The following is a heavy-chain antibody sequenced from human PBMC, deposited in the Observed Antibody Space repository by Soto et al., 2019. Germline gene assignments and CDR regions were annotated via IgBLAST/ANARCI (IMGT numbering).Heavy chain of an antibody. CDR2: IYYSGST. V-gene: IGHV4-59*01. J-gene: IGHJ5*02. D-gene: IGHD6-19*01. Sequence: SETLSLTCTVSGSSMSSYYWSWIRQPPGKGLEWIGYIYYSGSTNYNPSLKSRVTISVDTSKNQFSLKLSSVTAADTAVYYCARADSSGWYRWFDPWGLGTLVTVSS. CDR3: ARADSSGWYRWFDP. CDR1: GSSMSSYY.